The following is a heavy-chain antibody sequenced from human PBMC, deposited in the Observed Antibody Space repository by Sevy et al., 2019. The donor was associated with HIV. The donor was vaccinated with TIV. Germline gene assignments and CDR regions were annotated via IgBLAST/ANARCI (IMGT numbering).Heavy chain of an antibody. Sequence: GRSLRLSCAASGFTFDDYGMSWVRQAPGKGLEWVSGISWNGGSTGYADSVKGRFTISRDNAKNSLYLQMNSLRAEDTALYYCARDLGSGYFDYWGQGTLVTVSS. J-gene: IGHJ4*02. CDR2: ISWNGGST. CDR3: ARDLGSGYFDY. D-gene: IGHD3-16*01. V-gene: IGHV3-20*04. CDR1: GFTFDDYG.